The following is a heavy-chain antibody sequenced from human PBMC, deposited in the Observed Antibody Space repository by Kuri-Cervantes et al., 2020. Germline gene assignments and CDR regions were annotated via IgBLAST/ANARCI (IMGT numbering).Heavy chain of an antibody. CDR3: ARDRDPIVVVIGYFQH. Sequence: GGSLRLSCAASGFTFSSYSMNWVRQAPGKGLEWVAVIWYDGSNKYYADSVKGRFTISRDNSKNTLYLQMNSLRAEDTAVYYCARDRDPIVVVIGYFQHWGQGTLVTVSS. CDR2: IWYDGSNK. J-gene: IGHJ1*01. D-gene: IGHD3-22*01. V-gene: IGHV3-33*08. CDR1: GFTFSSYS.